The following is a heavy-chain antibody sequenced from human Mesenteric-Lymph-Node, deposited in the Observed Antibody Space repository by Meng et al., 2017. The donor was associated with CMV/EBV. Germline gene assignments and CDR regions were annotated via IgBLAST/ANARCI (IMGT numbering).Heavy chain of an antibody. Sequence: GGSLRLSCAASGFTFSSYGMHWVRQAPGKGLEWVAFIRYDGSDKYYADSVKGRFTISRDNSRNTLYVQMNSLRTEDTAVYHCAKSYNYAMDVWGQGTTVTVSS. CDR1: GFTFSSYG. D-gene: IGHD2-2*01. V-gene: IGHV3-30*02. J-gene: IGHJ6*02. CDR3: AKSYNYAMDV. CDR2: IRYDGSDK.